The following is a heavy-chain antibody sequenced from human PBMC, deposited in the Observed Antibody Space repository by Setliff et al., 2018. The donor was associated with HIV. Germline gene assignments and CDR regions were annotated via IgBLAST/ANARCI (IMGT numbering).Heavy chain of an antibody. J-gene: IGHJ5*02. Sequence: SETLSLTCTVSGDSLKNYFWNWIRQPAGKGLEWIGRINNFKPSLRSRVSRSIDTSKNQFSPKLESMTAADTAIYYCARESLAVGTRWFDPWGQGTVVTVPQ. D-gene: IGHD6-13*01. CDR1: GDSLKNYF. CDR2: IN. V-gene: IGHV4-4*07. CDR3: ARESLAVGTRWFDP.